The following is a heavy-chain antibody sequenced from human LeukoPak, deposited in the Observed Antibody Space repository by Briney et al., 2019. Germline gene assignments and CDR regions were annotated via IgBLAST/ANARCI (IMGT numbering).Heavy chain of an antibody. V-gene: IGHV3-48*01. CDR2: ISSSSSTI. CDR3: ARDLDWSPSGFDY. Sequence: GGSLRLSCAASGFTFSSYSMNWVRQAPGKGLEGVSYISSSSSTIYYADSVKGRFTVSRDNAKNSLYLQMNSLRAEDTAVYYCARDLDWSPSGFDYWGQGTLVTVSS. CDR1: GFTFSSYS. J-gene: IGHJ4*02. D-gene: IGHD3-3*01.